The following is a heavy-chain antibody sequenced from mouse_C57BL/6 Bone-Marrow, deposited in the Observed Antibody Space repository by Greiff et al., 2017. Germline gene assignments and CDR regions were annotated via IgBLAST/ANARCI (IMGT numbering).Heavy chain of an antibody. CDR3: ESYSNLDY. CDR2: IYPGSGNP. J-gene: IGHJ2*01. V-gene: IGHV1-55*01. CDR1: GYTFTSYW. D-gene: IGHD2-5*01. Sequence: QVQLQQSGAELVKPGASVKMSCKASGYTFTSYWITWVKQRPGQGLEWIGVIYPGSGNPNYHEKFQSKATLTVDTSASTAYMQLSSLTSEDSAVLCCESYSNLDYWGQGTTLTVSS.